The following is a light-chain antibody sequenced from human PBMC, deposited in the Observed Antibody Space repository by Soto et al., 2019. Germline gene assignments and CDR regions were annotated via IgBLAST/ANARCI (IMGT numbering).Light chain of an antibody. V-gene: IGLV1-51*01. CDR1: SSNIGNNY. CDR2: DNH. Sequence: QSGLTQPPSVSAAPGQKVTISCSGSSSNIGNNYVSWYQQLPGTAPKLLIYDNHKRPSGIPDRFSGSKSGTSATLGITGLQTGDEADYYCGTWDSSLSAWVFGGGTQLTVL. J-gene: IGLJ3*02. CDR3: GTWDSSLSAWV.